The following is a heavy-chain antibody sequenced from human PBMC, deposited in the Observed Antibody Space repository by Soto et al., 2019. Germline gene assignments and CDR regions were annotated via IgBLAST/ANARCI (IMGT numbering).Heavy chain of an antibody. D-gene: IGHD3-16*02. CDR1: GFTFNSYS. V-gene: IGHV3-21*01. J-gene: IGHJ4*02. Sequence: PGGSLRLSCVASGFTFNSYSMNWVRQAPGKGLEWVSSISSRSDSIYYADSVKGRFTISRDNAQNSLYLQMNSLRTEDTAVYYCARTYYDYVWGSYRPVGYWGQGTLVTVSS. CDR3: ARTYYDYVWGSYRPVGY. CDR2: ISSRSDSI.